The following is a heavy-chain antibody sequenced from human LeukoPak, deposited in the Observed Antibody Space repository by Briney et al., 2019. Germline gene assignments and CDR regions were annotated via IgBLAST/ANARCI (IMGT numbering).Heavy chain of an antibody. CDR1: GYSFTSYW. J-gene: IGHJ6*03. Sequence: GESLKISCKGSGYSFTSYWIGWVRQLPGKGLEWMGIIYPGDSDTRYSPSFQGQVTISADKSISTAYLQWSSLKASDTAMYYCARHRKSITGTPTRYYYYYYMDVWGKGTTVTVSS. V-gene: IGHV5-51*01. CDR2: IYPGDSDT. CDR3: ARHRKSITGTPTRYYYYYYMDV. D-gene: IGHD1-20*01.